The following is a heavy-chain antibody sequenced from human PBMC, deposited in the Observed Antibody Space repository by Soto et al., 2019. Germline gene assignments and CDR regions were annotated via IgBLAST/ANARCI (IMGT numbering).Heavy chain of an antibody. D-gene: IGHD6-13*01. Sequence: GGSLRLSCAASGFTFSSYSMNWVRQAPGKGLEWVSSISSSSSYIYYADSVKGRFTISRDNAKNSLYLQMNSLRAEDTAVYYCARLSQCIEQLCYMDVWGKGTTVTVSS. V-gene: IGHV3-21*01. CDR2: ISSSSSYI. J-gene: IGHJ6*03. CDR1: GFTFSSYS. CDR3: ARLSQCIEQLCYMDV.